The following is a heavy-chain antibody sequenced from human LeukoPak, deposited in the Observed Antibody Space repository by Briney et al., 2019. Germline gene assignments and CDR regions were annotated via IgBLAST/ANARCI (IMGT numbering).Heavy chain of an antibody. CDR3: ARDSWSGSGSWGYYYYGMDV. D-gene: IGHD3-10*01. V-gene: IGHV4-4*07. CDR2: FYFIGTT. J-gene: IGHJ6*02. CDR1: GASITSYH. Sequence: PSETLSLTCTVSGASITSYHWSWIRQPAGKGLGWFGLFYFIGTTNYNPSFKSRVTMSVDTSKNQFSLNLRSVTAADTAVYYCARDSWSGSGSWGYYYYGMDVWGQGTTVTVSS.